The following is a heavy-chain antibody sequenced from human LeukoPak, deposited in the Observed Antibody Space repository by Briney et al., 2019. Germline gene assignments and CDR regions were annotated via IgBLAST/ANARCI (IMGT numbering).Heavy chain of an antibody. J-gene: IGHJ4*02. V-gene: IGHV5-51*01. CDR1: GYSFTSYW. D-gene: IGHD2-2*01. Sequence: GESLKISCKCSGYSFTSYWIGWVRQMPGKGLGWMGIIYPGDSDTRYRPSFQGQVTISADKSISTAYLQWSSLKASDTALYYCAKIDRQYCSRSSCYALDYWGQGTQVTVSS. CDR2: IYPGDSDT. CDR3: AKIDRQYCSRSSCYALDY.